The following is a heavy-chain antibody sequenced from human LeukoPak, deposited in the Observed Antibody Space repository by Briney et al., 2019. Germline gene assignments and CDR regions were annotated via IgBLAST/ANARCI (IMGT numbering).Heavy chain of an antibody. CDR2: FDPEDGET. CDR3: ATDPPGYYYGSGSYYDFDY. D-gene: IGHD3-10*01. CDR1: GYTLTELS. J-gene: IGHJ4*02. V-gene: IGHV1-24*01. Sequence: ASVKVSCKVSGYTLTELSMHWVRQAPGKGLEWMGGFDPEDGETIYAQKFQGRVTMTEDTSTDTACMELSSLRSEDTAVYYCATDPPGYYYGSGSYYDFDYWGQGTLVTVSS.